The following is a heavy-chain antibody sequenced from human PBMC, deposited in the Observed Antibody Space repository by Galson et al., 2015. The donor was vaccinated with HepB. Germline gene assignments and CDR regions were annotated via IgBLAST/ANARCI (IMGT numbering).Heavy chain of an antibody. CDR2: IWNDGSNK. CDR3: ARDCTNGVCSVDGMDV. Sequence: SLRLSCAASGFTFSNYGMHWVRQAPGKGLEWVAVIWNDGSNKYYADSVKGRFTISRDDSKNTLYLQMYSLRAEDTVVYYCARDCTNGVCSVDGMDVWGQGTTVTVSS. V-gene: IGHV3-33*08. CDR1: GFTFSNYG. D-gene: IGHD2-8*01. J-gene: IGHJ6*02.